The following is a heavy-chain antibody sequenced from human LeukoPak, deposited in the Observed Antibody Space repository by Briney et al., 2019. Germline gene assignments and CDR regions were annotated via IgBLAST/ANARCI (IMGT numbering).Heavy chain of an antibody. CDR1: GFTFSSFS. V-gene: IGHV3-23*01. CDR2: LSTSGAAT. Sequence: GGSLRLSCAASGFTFSSFSMNWVRQAPGKGLEWVSTLSTSGAATYYADSVKGRFTISRDNSKNTLYLQMNSLRAEDTAVYYCAKDLVRSYSNFDYWGQGTLVTVSS. J-gene: IGHJ4*02. D-gene: IGHD1-26*01. CDR3: AKDLVRSYSNFDY.